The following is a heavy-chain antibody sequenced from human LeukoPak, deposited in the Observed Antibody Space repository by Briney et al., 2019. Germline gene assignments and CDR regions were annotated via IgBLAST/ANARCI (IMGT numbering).Heavy chain of an antibody. V-gene: IGHV4-4*07. CDR1: GGSISSYY. CDR2: IYTSGST. CDR3: ACKTNSSGYYVFDY. J-gene: IGHJ4*02. D-gene: IGHD3-22*01. Sequence: PSETLSLTCTVSGGSISSYYWSWIRQPAGKGLEWIGRIYTSGSTNYNPSLKSRATMSVDTSKNQFSLKLSSVTAADTAVYYCACKTNSSGYYVFDYWGQGTLVTVSS.